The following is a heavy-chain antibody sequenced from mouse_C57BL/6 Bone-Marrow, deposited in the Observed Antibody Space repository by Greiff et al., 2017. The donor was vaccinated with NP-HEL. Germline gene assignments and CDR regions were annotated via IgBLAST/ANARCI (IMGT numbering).Heavy chain of an antibody. Sequence: EVMLVESGAELVRPGASVKLSCTASGFNIKDDYMHWVKQRPEQGLEWIGWIDPENGDTEYASKFQGKATITADTSSNTAYLQLSSLTSEDTAVYYCTLYYYAAWFAYWGQGTLVTVSA. CDR3: TLYYYAAWFAY. J-gene: IGHJ3*01. CDR1: GFNIKDDY. D-gene: IGHD1-1*01. V-gene: IGHV14-4*01. CDR2: IDPENGDT.